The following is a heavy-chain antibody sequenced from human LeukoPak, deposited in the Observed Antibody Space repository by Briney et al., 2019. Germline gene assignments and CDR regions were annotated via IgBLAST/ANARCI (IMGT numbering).Heavy chain of an antibody. V-gene: IGHV3-30*02. CDR3: AKDGRVGYYDSSGYCYFDY. J-gene: IGHJ4*02. CDR1: GFTFSDYY. Sequence: GGSLRLSCAASGFTFSDYYMSWIRQAPGKGLEWVAFIRYDGSNKYYADSVKGRFTISRDNSKNTLYLQMNSLRAEDTAVYYCAKDGRVGYYDSSGYCYFDYWGQGTLVTVSS. D-gene: IGHD3-22*01. CDR2: IRYDGSNK.